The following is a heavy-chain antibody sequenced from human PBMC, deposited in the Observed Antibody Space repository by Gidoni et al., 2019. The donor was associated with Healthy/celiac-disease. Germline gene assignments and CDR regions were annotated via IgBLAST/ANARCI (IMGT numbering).Heavy chain of an antibody. V-gene: IGHV4-34*01. CDR2: INHSGST. CDR1: GGSFSGYY. J-gene: IGHJ6*02. D-gene: IGHD3-22*01. Sequence: QVQLQQWVAGLLKPSETLSLTCAVYGGSFSGYYWRWIRQPPGKGLEWIGEINHSGSTNFKPSLKSRVTRSVDPSKCQFSLKLSSVTAADTAVYYCARGRGQYYYDSSGYYYYGMDVWGQGTTVTVSS. CDR3: ARGRGQYYYDSSGYYYYGMDV.